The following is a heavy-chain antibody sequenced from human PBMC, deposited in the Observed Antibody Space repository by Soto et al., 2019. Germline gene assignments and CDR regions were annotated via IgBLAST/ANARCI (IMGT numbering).Heavy chain of an antibody. CDR1: GYTLTELS. Sequence: ASVKVSCKVSGYTLTELSMHWVRQAPGKGLEWMGGFDPEDGETIYAQKFQGRVTMTEDTSTDTAYMELSSLRSEDTAVYYCATVVGYSYGYDYFDYWGQGTLVTVSS. D-gene: IGHD5-18*01. CDR3: ATVVGYSYGYDYFDY. CDR2: FDPEDGET. V-gene: IGHV1-24*01. J-gene: IGHJ4*02.